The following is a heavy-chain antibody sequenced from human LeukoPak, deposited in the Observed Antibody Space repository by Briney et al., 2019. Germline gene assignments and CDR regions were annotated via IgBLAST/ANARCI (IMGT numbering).Heavy chain of an antibody. Sequence: ASVKVSCKASGYTFTSYGISWVRQAPGQGLEWMGWISAYNGNTNYAQELQGRVTMTTDTSTSTAYMELRSLRSDDTAVYYCARARITMVRGVYNWFDPWGQGTLVTVSS. J-gene: IGHJ5*02. CDR2: ISAYNGNT. D-gene: IGHD3-10*01. V-gene: IGHV1-18*01. CDR3: ARARITMVRGVYNWFDP. CDR1: GYTFTSYG.